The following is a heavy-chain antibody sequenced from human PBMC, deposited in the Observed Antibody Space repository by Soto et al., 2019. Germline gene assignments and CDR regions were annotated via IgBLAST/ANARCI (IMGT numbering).Heavy chain of an antibody. V-gene: IGHV3-21*01. J-gene: IGHJ5*02. CDR3: ARDSDTSGHYGRFDP. CDR1: GFTFSTST. Sequence: GGSLRLSCAASGFTFSTSTMNWVRQAPGQGLEWLSSISSTSTYTYYAASVRGRFTISRDNAKNSLYLQMNSLTAEDTAVYYCARDSDTSGHYGRFDPWGQGTLVTVSS. CDR2: ISSTSTYT. D-gene: IGHD3-22*01.